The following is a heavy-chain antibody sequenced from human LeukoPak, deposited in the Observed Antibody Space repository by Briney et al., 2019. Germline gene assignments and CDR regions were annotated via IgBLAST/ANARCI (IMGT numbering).Heavy chain of an antibody. D-gene: IGHD5-24*01. CDR2: IYPGDSDA. Sequence: GESLKISCKGSEYSFTTYWIGWVRQMPGKGLEWMGIIYPGDSDARYSPSFQGQVTISADKSISTAYLQWSSLKASDTAMYYCARQDRDDYNWHFDYWGQGTLVTVSS. CDR3: ARQDRDDYNWHFDY. CDR1: EYSFTTYW. J-gene: IGHJ4*02. V-gene: IGHV5-51*01.